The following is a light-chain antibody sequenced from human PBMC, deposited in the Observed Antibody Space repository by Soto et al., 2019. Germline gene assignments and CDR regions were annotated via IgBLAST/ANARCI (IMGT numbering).Light chain of an antibody. CDR1: QSVRTS. CDR3: QQRNVWPPIT. V-gene: IGKV3-11*01. CDR2: DAS. J-gene: IGKJ5*01. Sequence: EIVLTQPPATLSLSPGERATLSCRASQSVRTSLAWYQPKPGQAPRLVTYDASLRANGVPARFGGSGSGTDLTLTINSLEPEDFAVYYCQQRNVWPPITFGQGTRLEI.